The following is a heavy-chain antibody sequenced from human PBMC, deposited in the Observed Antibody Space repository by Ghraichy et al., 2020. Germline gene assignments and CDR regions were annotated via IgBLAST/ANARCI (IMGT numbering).Heavy chain of an antibody. Sequence: SETLSLTCTVSGGSIISYYWSWIRQPPGKGLEWIGYIYYSGSTNYNPSLKSRVTISVDTSKNQFSLKLSSVTAADTALYYCARGYYGSGSYSRVYYYYYMDVWGKGTTVTVSS. V-gene: IGHV4-59*01. CDR2: IYYSGST. D-gene: IGHD3-10*01. CDR1: GGSIISYY. J-gene: IGHJ6*03. CDR3: ARGYYGSGSYSRVYYYYYMDV.